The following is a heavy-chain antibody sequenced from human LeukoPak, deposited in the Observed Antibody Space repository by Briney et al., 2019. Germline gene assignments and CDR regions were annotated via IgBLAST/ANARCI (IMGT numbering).Heavy chain of an antibody. V-gene: IGHV4-39*01. Sequence: PSETLSLTCTVSGGSISSSSYYWGWLRQPPGKGLEWIGSIYYSGSTYYNPSLKSRVTISVDTSKNQFSLKLSSVTAADTAVYYCARHKYGDPFDYWGQGTLVTVSS. CDR3: ARHKYGDPFDY. CDR1: GGSISSSSYY. CDR2: IYYSGST. D-gene: IGHD4-17*01. J-gene: IGHJ4*02.